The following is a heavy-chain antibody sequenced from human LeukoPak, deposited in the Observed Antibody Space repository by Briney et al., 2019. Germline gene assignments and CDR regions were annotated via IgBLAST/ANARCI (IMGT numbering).Heavy chain of an antibody. CDR1: GFNFDIFA. J-gene: IGHJ4*02. CDR2: LGRSGGSK. CDR3: AKGEMATSN. D-gene: IGHD3-16*01. Sequence: PGGSLRLSCVASGFNFDIFAMSWVRQSPGGGLEWVASLGRSGGSKNYADSVKGRFTISRDNSKNTLFLQMNNLRVEDSAIYYCAKGEMATSNWGQGTLVTVSS. V-gene: IGHV3-23*01.